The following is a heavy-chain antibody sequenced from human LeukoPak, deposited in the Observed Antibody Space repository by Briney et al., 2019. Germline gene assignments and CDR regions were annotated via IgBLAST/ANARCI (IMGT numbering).Heavy chain of an antibody. CDR2: FDPEDGET. CDR1: GYTLTELS. Sequence: GASVKVSCKVSGYTLTELSMHWVRQAPGKGLEWMGGFDPEDGETIYAQKFQGRVTMTEDTSTDTAYMELSSLRSEDTAVYYCAGRRLVVVPAAFDYWGQGTLVTVSS. J-gene: IGHJ4*02. CDR3: AGRRLVVVPAAFDY. D-gene: IGHD2-2*01. V-gene: IGHV1-24*01.